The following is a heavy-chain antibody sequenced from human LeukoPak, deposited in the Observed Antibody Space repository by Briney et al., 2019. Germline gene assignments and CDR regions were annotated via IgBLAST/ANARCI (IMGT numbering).Heavy chain of an antibody. Sequence: SVTVSCKASGGTFSSYAISWVRQAPGQGLEWMGGIIPIFGTANYAQKFQGRVTITADESTSTAYMELSSLRSEDTAVYYCARRPDDYYYGMDVWGQGTTVTVSS. J-gene: IGHJ6*02. CDR2: IIPIFGTA. V-gene: IGHV1-69*13. CDR1: GGTFSSYA. CDR3: ARRPDDYYYGMDV.